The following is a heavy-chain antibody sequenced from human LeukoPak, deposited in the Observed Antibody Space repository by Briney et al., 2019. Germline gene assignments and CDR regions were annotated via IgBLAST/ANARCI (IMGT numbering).Heavy chain of an antibody. CDR3: VSSIGLYGTSGYDH. CDR1: GYSFPTYW. V-gene: IGHV5-51*01. CDR2: INPGESDI. J-gene: IGHJ4*02. D-gene: IGHD6-6*01. Sequence: GESLKISCKGSGYSFPTYWIGWVRQMPGKGLEWMGLINPGESDIRYRPSCQGQVTISADKSINTAYLQSSSLKASDSAMYYCVSSIGLYGTSGYDHWGQGTLVTVSS.